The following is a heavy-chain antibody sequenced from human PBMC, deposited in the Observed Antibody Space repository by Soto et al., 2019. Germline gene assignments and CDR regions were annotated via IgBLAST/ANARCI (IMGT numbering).Heavy chain of an antibody. V-gene: IGHV1-8*01. J-gene: IGHJ6*02. CDR1: GYTFTSYD. D-gene: IGHD3-3*01. Sequence: ASVKVSCKASGYTFTSYDINWVRQATGQGLEWMGWMNPNSGNTGYAQKFQGRVTMTRNTSISTACMELSSLRSEDTAVYYCARVGITIFGDYYYGMDVWGQGTTVTVSS. CDR2: MNPNSGNT. CDR3: ARVGITIFGDYYYGMDV.